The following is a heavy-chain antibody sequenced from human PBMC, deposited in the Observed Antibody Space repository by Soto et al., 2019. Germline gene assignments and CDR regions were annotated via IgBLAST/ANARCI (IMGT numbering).Heavy chain of an antibody. Sequence: GGSLRLSCAASGFTFSSYSMNWVRQAPGKGLEWVSYISSSSSTIYYADSVKGRFTISRDNAKNSLYLQMNSLRDEDTAVYYCARDLELKPRENWFDPWGQGTLVTVSS. CDR3: ARDLELKPRENWFDP. CDR2: ISSSSSTI. D-gene: IGHD1-26*01. CDR1: GFTFSSYS. J-gene: IGHJ5*02. V-gene: IGHV3-48*02.